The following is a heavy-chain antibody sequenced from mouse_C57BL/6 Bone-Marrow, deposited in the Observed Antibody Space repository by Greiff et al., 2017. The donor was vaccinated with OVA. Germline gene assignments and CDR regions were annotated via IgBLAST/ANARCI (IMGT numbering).Heavy chain of an antibody. CDR3: ARGRSNWFPCYVDY. CDR1: GYTFTSYW. Sequence: QVQLQQPGTDLVTPGASVKLSCKASGYTFTSYWMHWVKQRPGQGLEWIGNIIPSNGGTNYNEKFKSKATLTVDKSSSTAYMQLSSLTSEDSAVYYCARGRSNWFPCYVDYWGQGTTLTVSS. D-gene: IGHD2-5*01. CDR2: IIPSNGGT. V-gene: IGHV1-53*01. J-gene: IGHJ2*01.